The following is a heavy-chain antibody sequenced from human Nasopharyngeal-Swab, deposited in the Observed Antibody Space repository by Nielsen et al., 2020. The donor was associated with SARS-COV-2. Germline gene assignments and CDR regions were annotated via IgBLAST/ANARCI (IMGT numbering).Heavy chain of an antibody. V-gene: IGHV3-33*01. J-gene: IGHJ3*02. CDR2: IWYDGSNK. CDR1: GFTFSSYG. Sequence: GGSLRLSCAASGFTFSSYGMHWVRQAPGKGLEWVAVIWYDGSNKYYADSVKGRFTISRDNSKNTLYLQMNSLRAEDTAVYYCARDIPFAVTGTTPPDAFDIWGQGTMVTVSS. D-gene: IGHD1-7*01. CDR3: ARDIPFAVTGTTPPDAFDI.